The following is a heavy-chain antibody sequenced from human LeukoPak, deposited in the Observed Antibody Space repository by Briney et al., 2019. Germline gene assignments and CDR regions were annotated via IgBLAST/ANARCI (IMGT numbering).Heavy chain of an antibody. CDR3: ARDLSSTPNWELDH. CDR2: INPGSGDT. J-gene: IGHJ5*02. D-gene: IGHD7-27*01. CDR1: GGTFNSYA. Sequence: GASVKVSCKASGGTFNSYAISWVRQAPGQGLEWMGRINPGSGDTEFAQKFQGRVAMTRDTSISTAYMEVSGLTFDDTAIYYCARDLSSTPNWELDHWGQGTLVTVSS. V-gene: IGHV1-2*06.